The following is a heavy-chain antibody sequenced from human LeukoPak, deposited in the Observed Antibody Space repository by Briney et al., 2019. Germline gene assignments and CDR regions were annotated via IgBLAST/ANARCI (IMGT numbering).Heavy chain of an antibody. Sequence: PGGSLRLSCAASGFTFSSYTMNWVRQAPGKGLEWVSSISGSSSYMYYADSVKGRFTISRDNAKNSLYLQMNSLRAEDTAVYYCARDRDVPAIGMDVWGQGTTVTVSS. J-gene: IGHJ6*02. CDR2: ISGSSSYM. CDR3: ARDRDVPAIGMDV. V-gene: IGHV3-21*06. CDR1: GFTFSSYT.